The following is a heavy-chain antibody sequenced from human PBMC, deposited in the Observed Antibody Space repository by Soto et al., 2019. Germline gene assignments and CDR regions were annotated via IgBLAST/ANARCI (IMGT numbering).Heavy chain of an antibody. CDR1: GFTFSSYA. D-gene: IGHD6-13*01. CDR2: ISGSGGST. J-gene: IGHJ4*02. CDR3: ATQQLPIVPY. Sequence: AGGSLRLSCAASGFTFSSYAMSWVRQAPGKGLEWVSAISGSGGSTYYADSVKGRFAISRDSSKNTLYLQMDSLRAEDTAVYYCATQQLPIVPYWGQGTLVTVSS. V-gene: IGHV3-23*01.